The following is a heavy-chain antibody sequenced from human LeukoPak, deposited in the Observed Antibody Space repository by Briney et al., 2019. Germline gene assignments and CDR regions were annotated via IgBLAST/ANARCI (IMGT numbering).Heavy chain of an antibody. CDR1: GYSFTTYW. V-gene: IGHV5-51*01. CDR3: ARRDTHSGFDI. CDR2: IYPGDSDT. Sequence: GESLKISCKGSGYSFTTYWIGWVRQMPGKGLEWMGTIYPGDSDTRYRPSFQGQVTISADKSISTAYLQWSSLKASDTAMYYCARRDTHSGFDIWGQGTIVSVSS. J-gene: IGHJ3*02. D-gene: IGHD1-26*01.